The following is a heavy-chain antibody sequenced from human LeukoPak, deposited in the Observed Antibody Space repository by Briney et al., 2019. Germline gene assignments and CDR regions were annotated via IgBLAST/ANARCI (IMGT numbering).Heavy chain of an antibody. V-gene: IGHV5-51*01. D-gene: IGHD3-22*01. CDR3: ARMVNSGYYFDY. J-gene: IGHJ4*02. Sequence: PGESLQISCQGSGYSFSTYWIGWVRPMPGKGLELMGIIYPGDSDTTYSPSFQGQVTISVDKSISPAYLPWSTLKASDTTMYYCARMVNSGYYFDYWAQGTLVTVSS. CDR1: GYSFSTYW. CDR2: IYPGDSDT.